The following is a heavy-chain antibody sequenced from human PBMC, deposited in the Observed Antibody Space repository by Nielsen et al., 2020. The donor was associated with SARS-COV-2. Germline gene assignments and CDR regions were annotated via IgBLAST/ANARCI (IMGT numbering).Heavy chain of an antibody. Sequence: SETLSLTCTVSGGSISSGGYYWSWIRQPPGKGLEWIGEINHSGSTNYNPSLKSRVTISVDTSKNQFSLKLSSVTAADTAVYYCARVGRGYSGYDRRPVFDYWGQGTLVTVSA. J-gene: IGHJ4*02. V-gene: IGHV4-39*07. CDR3: ARVGRGYSGYDRRPVFDY. D-gene: IGHD5-12*01. CDR1: GGSISSGGYY. CDR2: INHSGST.